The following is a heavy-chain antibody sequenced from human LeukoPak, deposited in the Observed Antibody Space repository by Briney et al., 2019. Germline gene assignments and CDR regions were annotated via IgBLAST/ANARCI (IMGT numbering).Heavy chain of an antibody. CDR1: GFTFSGSA. CDR3: TMSSRMVQGVIGYYYGMDV. J-gene: IGHJ6*04. CDR2: IRSKANSYAT. Sequence: GGSLRLSCAASGFTFSGSAMHWVRQASGKGLEWVGRIRSKANSYATAYAASVKGRFTISRDDSKNTAYLQMNSLKTEDTAVYYCTMSSRMVQGVIGYYYGMDVWGKGTTVTVSS. D-gene: IGHD3-10*01. V-gene: IGHV3-73*01.